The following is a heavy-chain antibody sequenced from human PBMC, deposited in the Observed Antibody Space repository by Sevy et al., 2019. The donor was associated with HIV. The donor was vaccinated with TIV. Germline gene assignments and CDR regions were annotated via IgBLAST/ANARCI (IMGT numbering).Heavy chain of an antibody. V-gene: IGHV3-21*06. Sequence: GSLRLSCAASGFTFSSYNMNWVRQAPGKGLEWVSSISGSSNYIYYAESLKGRFFISRDNAKNKLYLQMNSLRADDTAVYYCARGPPDGSYDYFDYWGQGTLVTVSS. CDR1: GFTFSSYN. CDR2: ISGSSNYI. J-gene: IGHJ4*02. D-gene: IGHD1-26*01. CDR3: ARGPPDGSYDYFDY.